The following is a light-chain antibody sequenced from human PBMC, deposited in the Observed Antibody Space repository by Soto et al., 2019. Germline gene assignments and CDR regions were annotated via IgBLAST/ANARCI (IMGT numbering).Light chain of an antibody. Sequence: EIVMTQSPATLPVSPGERATLSCRASQSLSNNLAWYQQRPGQAPRLLIYGASTRATGIPARFSGSASGPEFTLTISSLQSEDFAVYYCHQYNNWPRTYGQGTKVEIK. CDR1: QSLSNN. V-gene: IGKV3-15*01. CDR3: HQYNNWPRT. CDR2: GAS. J-gene: IGKJ1*01.